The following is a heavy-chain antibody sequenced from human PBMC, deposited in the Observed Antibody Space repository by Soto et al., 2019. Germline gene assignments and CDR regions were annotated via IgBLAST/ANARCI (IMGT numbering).Heavy chain of an antibody. V-gene: IGHV3-21*01. D-gene: IGHD3-10*01. J-gene: IGHJ3*02. Sequence: GGSLRLSCAASGFTFSSYSMDWVRQAPGKGLEWVSSISSSSSYIYYADSVKGRFTISRDNAKNSLYLQMNSLRAEDTAVYYCARGYSHGSGSYYADRPNDASDIWGQGTMVTVSS. CDR2: ISSSSSYI. CDR1: GFTFSSYS. CDR3: ARGYSHGSGSYYADRPNDASDI.